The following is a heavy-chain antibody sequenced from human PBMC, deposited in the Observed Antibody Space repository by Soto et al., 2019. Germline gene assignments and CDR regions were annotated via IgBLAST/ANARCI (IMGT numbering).Heavy chain of an antibody. D-gene: IGHD4-17*01. Sequence: QVQLVASGGGLVKPGGSLRLSCAASGFTFSDDYMNWLRQAPRKGLEWVSYMSSSGNTIYYADSVKGRFTISRDNAKCSVYLQMNSLRAEDTAVYYCARVPDGADYHYSMDVWGKGITVTVSS. CDR1: GFTFSDDY. V-gene: IGHV3-11*01. CDR2: MSSSGNTI. CDR3: ARVPDGADYHYSMDV. J-gene: IGHJ6*03.